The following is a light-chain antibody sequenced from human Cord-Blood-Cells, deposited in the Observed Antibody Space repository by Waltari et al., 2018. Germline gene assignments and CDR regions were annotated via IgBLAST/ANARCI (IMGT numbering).Light chain of an antibody. CDR2: DAA. Sequence: VLTQSPATLSLSPGERATLSCRASQGVSSYLAWYQQKPGQAPRLLIYDAANSATGIPARFSGSGSETDFTLTISSLEPEDFAVYYCQQRSNWPPWTFGQGTNVEIK. V-gene: IGKV3-11*01. CDR3: QQRSNWPPWT. J-gene: IGKJ1*01. CDR1: QGVSSY.